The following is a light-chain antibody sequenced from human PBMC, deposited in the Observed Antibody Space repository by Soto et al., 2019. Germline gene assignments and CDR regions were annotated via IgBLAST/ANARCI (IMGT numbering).Light chain of an antibody. CDR2: EAS. V-gene: IGKV1-5*03. CDR1: QTISSW. Sequence: DIQMTQSPSTLSGSVGDRVTITCRASQTISSWLAWYQQKPGKAPKLLIYEASTLKSGVPSRFSGSGSGTEFTLTISSLQPDDFATYYCQHYNSYSEAFCQGTKVDIK. J-gene: IGKJ1*01. CDR3: QHYNSYSEA.